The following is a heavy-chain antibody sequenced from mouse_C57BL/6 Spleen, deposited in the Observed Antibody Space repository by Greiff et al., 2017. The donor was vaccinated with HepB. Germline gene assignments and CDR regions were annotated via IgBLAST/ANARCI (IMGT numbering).Heavy chain of an antibody. Sequence: EVQLVESGEGLVKPGGSLKLSCAASGFTFSSYAMSWVRQTPEKRLEWVAYISSGGDYIYYADTVKGRFTISRDNARNTLYLQMSSLKSEDTAMYYCTRGGDGYYVRAMDYWGQGTSVTVSS. CDR1: GFTFSSYA. J-gene: IGHJ4*01. CDR3: TRGGDGYYVRAMDY. V-gene: IGHV5-9-1*02. D-gene: IGHD2-3*01. CDR2: ISSGGDYI.